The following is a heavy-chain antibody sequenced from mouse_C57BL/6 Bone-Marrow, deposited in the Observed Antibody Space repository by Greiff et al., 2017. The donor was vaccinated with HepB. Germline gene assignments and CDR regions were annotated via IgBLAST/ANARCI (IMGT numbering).Heavy chain of an antibody. D-gene: IGHD2-4*01. CDR3: ARDDYPFAY. Sequence: EVMLVESGGGLVKPGGSLKLSCAASGFTFSDYGMHWFRQAPEKGLEWVAYISSGSSTIYYADTVKGRFTISRDNAKNTLFLQMTSLRSEDTAMYYCARDDYPFAYWGQGTLVTVSA. V-gene: IGHV5-17*01. J-gene: IGHJ3*01. CDR2: ISSGSSTI. CDR1: GFTFSDYG.